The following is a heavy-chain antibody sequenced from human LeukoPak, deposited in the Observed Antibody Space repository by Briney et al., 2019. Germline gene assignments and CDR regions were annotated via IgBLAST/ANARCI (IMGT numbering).Heavy chain of an antibody. Sequence: ASVKVSCKASGYTFTGYYMHWVRQAPGQGLEWMGWMNPNSGNTGYAQKFQGRVTMARNTSISTAYMELSSLRSEDTAVYYCARESSGWSYFDYWGQGTLVTVSS. D-gene: IGHD6-19*01. V-gene: IGHV1-8*02. CDR2: MNPNSGNT. CDR3: ARESSGWSYFDY. CDR1: GYTFTGYY. J-gene: IGHJ4*02.